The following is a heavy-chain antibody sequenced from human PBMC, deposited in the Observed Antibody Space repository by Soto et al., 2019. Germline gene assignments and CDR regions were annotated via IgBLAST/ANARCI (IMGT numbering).Heavy chain of an antibody. D-gene: IGHD2-8*01. V-gene: IGHV4-39*01. CDR3: ARHPGYTVPTVYATHYFDD. CDR2: IYYSGST. Sequence: QLQLQESGPGLVKPSETLSVTCSVSGDSIGTINYYWGWLRQPPGKGPEWIGSIYYSGSTHYNPSLRDRVTISVDTSKNQFSMRLSSVTAADTAVYYCARHPGYTVPTVYATHYFDDWGQGVLVTVSS. CDR1: GDSIGTINYY. J-gene: IGHJ4*02.